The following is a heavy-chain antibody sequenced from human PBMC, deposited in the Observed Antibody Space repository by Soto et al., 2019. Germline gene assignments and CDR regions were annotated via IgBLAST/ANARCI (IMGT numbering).Heavy chain of an antibody. V-gene: IGHV4-30-2*01. Sequence: VAGGSVYIAVFSWSWIRQPPGKGLEWIGYIYHSGSTYYNPSLKSRVTISVDRSKNQCSLKLSSVTAADTAVYYCARVPDRWGQGTLVTVSS. D-gene: IGHD2-2*01. CDR3: ARVPDR. CDR2: IYHSGST. CDR1: GGSVYIAVFS. J-gene: IGHJ5*02.